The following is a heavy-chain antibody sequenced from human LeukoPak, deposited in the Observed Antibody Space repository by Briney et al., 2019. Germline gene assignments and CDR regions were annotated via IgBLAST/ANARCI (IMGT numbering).Heavy chain of an antibody. J-gene: IGHJ4*02. V-gene: IGHV1-2*06. CDR3: ARDRRFEWLGSSTSCFDY. Sequence: ASVNVSCKASGYTFTGYYMHWVRQAPGQGLEWMGRINPNSGGTNYAQKFQGRVTMTRDTSISTAYMELSRLRSDDTAVYYCARDRRFEWLGSSTSCFDYWGQGTLVTVSS. D-gene: IGHD2-2*01. CDR2: INPNSGGT. CDR1: GYTFTGYY.